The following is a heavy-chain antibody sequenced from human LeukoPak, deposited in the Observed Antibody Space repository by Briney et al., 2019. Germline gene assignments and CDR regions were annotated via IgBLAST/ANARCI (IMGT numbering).Heavy chain of an antibody. D-gene: IGHD2-15*01. V-gene: IGHV3-11*04. Sequence: GGSLRLSCAASGFTFSDYYMSWIRQAPGKGLEWVSYISSSGGTIYYADSVKGRFTISRDNAKNTLYLQMNSLRAEDTAVYYCARRDYSLDAFDIWGQGTMVTVSS. CDR1: GFTFSDYY. J-gene: IGHJ3*02. CDR2: ISSSGGTI. CDR3: ARRDYSLDAFDI.